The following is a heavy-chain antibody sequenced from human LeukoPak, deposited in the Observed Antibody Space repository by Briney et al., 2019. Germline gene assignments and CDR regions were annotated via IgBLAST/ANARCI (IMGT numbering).Heavy chain of an antibody. D-gene: IGHD3-10*01. Sequence: GGSLRLSCAASGFTFYDYAMHWVRHAPGKGLEWVSLISGDGGSTYYADSVKVRFTISRDNSKNSLYLQMNSLRTEDTALYYCAKAMLRGVIIPLIGFWGQGTRLTVSS. V-gene: IGHV3-43*02. CDR2: ISGDGGST. CDR3: AKAMLRGVIIPLIGF. J-gene: IGHJ4*02. CDR1: GFTFYDYA.